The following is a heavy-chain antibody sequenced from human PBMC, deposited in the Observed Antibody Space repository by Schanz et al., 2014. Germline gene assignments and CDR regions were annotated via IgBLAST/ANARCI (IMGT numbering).Heavy chain of an antibody. CDR2: ISGSGGST. CDR1: GFTFSTYA. CDR3: AKDPSHGDYDYYFDY. Sequence: VQLVESGGGVVQPGRSLRLSCAASGFTFSTYAMSWVRQAPGKGLEWVSAISGSGGSTYYADPVKGRFTISRDNSKNTLYLQMNSLRAEDTAVYYCAKDPSHGDYDYYFDYWGQGTLVTVSS. D-gene: IGHD3-22*01. V-gene: IGHV3-23*04. J-gene: IGHJ4*02.